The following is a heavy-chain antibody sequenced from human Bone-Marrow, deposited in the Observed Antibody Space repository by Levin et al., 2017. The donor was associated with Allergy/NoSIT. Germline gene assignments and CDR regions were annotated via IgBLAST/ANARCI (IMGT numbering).Heavy chain of an antibody. Sequence: GGSLRLSCAASGFTFSSYGMHWVRQAPGKGLEWVAVISYDGSNKYYADSVKGRFTISRDNSKNTLYLQMNSLRAEDTAVYYCAKDPPNFWSGYPDYWGQGTLVTVSS. J-gene: IGHJ4*02. D-gene: IGHD3-3*01. V-gene: IGHV3-30*18. CDR2: ISYDGSNK. CDR3: AKDPPNFWSGYPDY. CDR1: GFTFSSYG.